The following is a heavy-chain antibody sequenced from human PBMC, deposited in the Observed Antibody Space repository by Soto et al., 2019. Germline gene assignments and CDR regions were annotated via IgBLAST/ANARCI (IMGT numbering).Heavy chain of an antibody. J-gene: IGHJ6*02. CDR2: ISAYNGNT. V-gene: IGHV1-18*01. CDR3: ARERGYSGYDYYYYGMDV. CDR1: GYTFTSYG. Sequence: ASVKVSCKASGYTFTSYGISWVRQAPEQGLEWMGWISAYNGNTNYAQKLQGRVTMTTDTSTSTAYMELRSLRSDDTAVYYCARERGYSGYDYYYYGMDVWGQGTTVTVSS. D-gene: IGHD5-12*01.